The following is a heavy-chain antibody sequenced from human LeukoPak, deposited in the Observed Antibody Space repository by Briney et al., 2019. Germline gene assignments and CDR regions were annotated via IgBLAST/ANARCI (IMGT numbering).Heavy chain of an antibody. CDR2: IRGSGGST. V-gene: IGHV3-23*01. J-gene: IGHJ4*02. CDR3: LKSGLPGYSFFDS. CDR1: GFTFSTYA. D-gene: IGHD2-21*01. Sequence: GGSLRLSCAASGFTFSTYAMNWVRQAPGKGLEWASAIRGSGGSTYYVDSVKGRFTISRDDFKNTLYLQMNSLRAEDTAVYYCLKSGLPGYSFFDSWGQGTLVTVSS.